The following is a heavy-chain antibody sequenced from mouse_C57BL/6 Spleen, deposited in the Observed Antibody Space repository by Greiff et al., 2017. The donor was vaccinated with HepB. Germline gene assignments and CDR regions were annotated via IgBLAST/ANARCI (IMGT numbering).Heavy chain of an antibody. CDR1: GFTFSSYA. CDR2: ISSGGDYI. J-gene: IGHJ4*01. D-gene: IGHD1-1*01. V-gene: IGHV5-9-1*02. Sequence: EVMLVESGEGLVKPGGSLKLSCAASGFTFSSYAMSWVRQTPEKRLEWVAYISSGGDYIYYADTVKGRFTISRDNARNTLYLQMSSLKSEDTAMYYLTRGYYFCGFYSMDYRGQGTSVTVSS. CDR3: TRGYYFCGFYSMDY.